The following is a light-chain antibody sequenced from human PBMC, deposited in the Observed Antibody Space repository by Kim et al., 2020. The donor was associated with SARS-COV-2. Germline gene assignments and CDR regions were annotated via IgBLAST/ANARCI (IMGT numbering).Light chain of an antibody. Sequence: GQSITISCTGTSRDVGAYDYVSWYQQLPGNAPNLMIYDVSERPSGVSYRFSGSKSGNTASLTISRLRAEDEADYYCSSYTSSSTWVFGGGTQLTVL. CDR2: DVS. J-gene: IGLJ3*02. V-gene: IGLV2-14*03. CDR3: SSYTSSSTWV. CDR1: SRDVGAYDY.